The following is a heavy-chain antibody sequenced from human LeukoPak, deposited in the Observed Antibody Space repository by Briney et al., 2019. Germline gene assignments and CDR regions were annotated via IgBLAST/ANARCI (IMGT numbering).Heavy chain of an antibody. D-gene: IGHD3-10*02. CDR3: ARDVSH. CDR2: INHRGST. V-gene: IGHV4-34*01. Sequence: PSETLSLTCTVSSGSISSYYWSWIRQLPGKGLEWIGEINHRGSTNYNPSLKGRVTISVDTSKNQFSLKLSSVTAADTAVYYCARDVSHWGQGTLVTVSS. CDR1: SGSISSYY. J-gene: IGHJ4*02.